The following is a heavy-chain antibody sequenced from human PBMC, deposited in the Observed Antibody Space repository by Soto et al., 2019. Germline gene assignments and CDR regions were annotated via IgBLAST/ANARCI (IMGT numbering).Heavy chain of an antibody. CDR1: GGSISSYY. Sequence: KPSETLSLTCTVSGGSISSYYWSWIRQPAGKGLEWIGRIYTSGSTNYNPSLKSRVTISVDTSKNQFSLKLSSVTAADTAVYYCARANYDFWSGIGPPVVLFDYWGQGTVVTVSS. D-gene: IGHD3-3*01. J-gene: IGHJ4*02. CDR2: IYTSGST. V-gene: IGHV4-4*07. CDR3: ARANYDFWSGIGPPVVLFDY.